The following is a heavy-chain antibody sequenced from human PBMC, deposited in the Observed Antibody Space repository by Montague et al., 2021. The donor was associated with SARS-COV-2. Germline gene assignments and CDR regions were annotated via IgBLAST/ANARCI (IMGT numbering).Heavy chain of an antibody. CDR2: IYYRSKWYY. CDR1: GDSVSNNTAG. D-gene: IGHD6-13*01. Sequence: CAISGDSVSNNTAGSNWLTYSLPSHLECLGRIYYRSKWYYDYAVSVKSRMTISPDTSKNQFSLQLSSVTPEDRAVYYCARDPRYSLSWSFDYWGQGTLVTVSS. CDR3: ARDPRYSLSWSFDY. J-gene: IGHJ4*02. V-gene: IGHV6-1*01.